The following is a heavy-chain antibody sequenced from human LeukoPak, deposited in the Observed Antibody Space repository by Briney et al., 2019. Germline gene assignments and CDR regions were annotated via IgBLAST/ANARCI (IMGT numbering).Heavy chain of an antibody. CDR3: ARDMAVAGTDYYYGMDV. CDR1: GFTFSSYW. Sequence: GGSLRLSCAASGFTFSSYWMHWVRQAPGKGLVWVSRINPDGSTTTYADSVKGRFTISKDNAKNTLYLQMNSLRAEDTAVYYCARDMAVAGTDYYYGMDVWGQGTTVTVSS. J-gene: IGHJ6*02. CDR2: INPDGSTT. D-gene: IGHD6-19*01. V-gene: IGHV3-74*01.